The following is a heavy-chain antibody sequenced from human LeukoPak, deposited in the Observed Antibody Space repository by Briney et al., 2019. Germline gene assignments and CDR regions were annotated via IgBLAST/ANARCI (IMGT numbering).Heavy chain of an antibody. CDR3: AKVWGSGSYYSSIFDY. Sequence: GGSLRLSCAASGFTFSSYGMHWVRQAPGKGLEWVAFIRYDGSNKYYADSVKGRFTISRDNSKNTLYLRMNSLRAEDTAVYYCAKVWGSGSYYSSIFDYWGQGTLVTVSS. CDR1: GFTFSSYG. D-gene: IGHD3-10*01. CDR2: IRYDGSNK. V-gene: IGHV3-30*02. J-gene: IGHJ4*02.